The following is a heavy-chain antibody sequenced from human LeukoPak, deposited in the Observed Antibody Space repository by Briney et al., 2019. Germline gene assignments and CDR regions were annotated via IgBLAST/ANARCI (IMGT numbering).Heavy chain of an antibody. V-gene: IGHV3-23*01. CDR1: GFTFSSYA. CDR2: ISGNGGRT. D-gene: IGHD2-21*01. CDR3: AKTAYCGGDCYSRATAIPNY. J-gene: IGHJ4*02. Sequence: PGGSLRLSCAASGFTFSSYAMSWVRQAPGKGLEWVSGISGNGGRTYYADSVKGRFTFSRGNSKNTLYLQMNSLRAEDTAVYYCAKTAYCGGDCYSRATAIPNYWGQGTLVTVSS.